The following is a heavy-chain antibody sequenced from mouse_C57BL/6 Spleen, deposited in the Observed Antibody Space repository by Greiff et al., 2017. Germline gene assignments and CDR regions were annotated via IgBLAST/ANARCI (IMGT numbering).Heavy chain of an antibody. CDR2: ITPRSGHT. J-gene: IGHJ3*01. Sequence: QVQLQQSGAELARPGASVKLSCKASGYTFTSYGISWVTQRTGPGLEWIGEITPRSGHTNYNEKFQGKATLTADKSSSPAYMELRSWTSEDSAVDICARVNTFAYWGQGTLVTVSA. CDR3: ARVNTFAY. V-gene: IGHV1-81*01. CDR1: GYTFTSYG.